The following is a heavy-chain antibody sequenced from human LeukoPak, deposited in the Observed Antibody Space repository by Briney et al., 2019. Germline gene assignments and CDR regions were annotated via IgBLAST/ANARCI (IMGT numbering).Heavy chain of an antibody. CDR2: ISSSGSTI. D-gene: IGHD3-10*01. CDR1: GFTFSSYE. V-gene: IGHV3-48*03. J-gene: IGHJ4*02. Sequence: GGSLRLSCAASGFTFSSYEMNWVRQAPGKGLEWVSYISSSGSTIYYADSVKGRFTISRDNAKNSLYLQMNSLRAEDTAVYYCARGLYYGSGSYYGYWGQGTLVTVSS. CDR3: ARGLYYGSGSYYGY.